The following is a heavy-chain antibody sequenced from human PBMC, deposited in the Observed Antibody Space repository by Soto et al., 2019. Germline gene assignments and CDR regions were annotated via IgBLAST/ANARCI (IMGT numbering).Heavy chain of an antibody. Sequence: QVQLVESGGGVVQPGRSLRLSCAASGFTFSSHGMHWVRQAPGKGLEWVAVISYDGNKKYYADSVKGRFTISRDNSMNTLYLQMNSLRVEDTAVYYCAKDRDGYKYEYYFDYWGQGTLVTVSS. D-gene: IGHD5-12*01. CDR2: ISYDGNKK. CDR3: AKDRDGYKYEYYFDY. V-gene: IGHV3-30*18. J-gene: IGHJ4*02. CDR1: GFTFSSHG.